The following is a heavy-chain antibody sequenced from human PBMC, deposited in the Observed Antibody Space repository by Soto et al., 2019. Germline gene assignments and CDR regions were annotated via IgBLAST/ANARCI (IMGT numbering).Heavy chain of an antibody. CDR2: IIDSGAST. V-gene: IGHV3-23*01. Sequence: SLRLSCAASGFTFSRYAMSWVRQAPGKGLEWVSAIIDSGASTYYADSVKGRFTISRDNSKSTLYLQMNSLRAEDTALYYCAKGRSYYYYYGVDVWGQGTTVTVSS. CDR1: GFTFSRYA. CDR3: AKGRSYYYYYGVDV. J-gene: IGHJ6*02.